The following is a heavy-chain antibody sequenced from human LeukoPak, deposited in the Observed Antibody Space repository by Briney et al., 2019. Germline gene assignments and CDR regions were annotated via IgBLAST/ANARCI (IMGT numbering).Heavy chain of an antibody. D-gene: IGHD5-12*01. CDR2: IIPIFGTA. Sequence: ASVKVSCKASGGTFSSYAISWVRQAPGQGLEWMGGIIPIFGTANYAQKFQGRVTFTADKSTSIAYMELSSLRSEDTAMYYCARHIGPTSRRSYYYYGLDVWGQGTAVFVSS. CDR1: GGTFSSYA. V-gene: IGHV1-69*06. J-gene: IGHJ6*02. CDR3: ARHIGPTSRRSYYYYGLDV.